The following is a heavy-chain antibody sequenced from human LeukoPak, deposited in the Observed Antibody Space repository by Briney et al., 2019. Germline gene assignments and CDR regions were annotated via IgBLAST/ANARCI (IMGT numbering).Heavy chain of an antibody. Sequence: GASVKVSCTASGYTFTDHYMHWVRQAPGQGLEWLGWIKPDSGGINYAQNFQGRVTMTRDTSIGTAYMELSRLRSDDTAVYYCARVTYYYDSSGPMDYWGQGTLVTVSS. CDR1: GYTFTDHY. V-gene: IGHV1-2*02. CDR3: ARVTYYYDSSGPMDY. CDR2: IKPDSGGI. D-gene: IGHD3-22*01. J-gene: IGHJ4*02.